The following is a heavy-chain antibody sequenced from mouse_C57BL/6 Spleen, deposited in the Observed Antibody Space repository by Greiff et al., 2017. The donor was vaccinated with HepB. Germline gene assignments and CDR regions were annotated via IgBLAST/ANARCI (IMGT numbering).Heavy chain of an antibody. J-gene: IGHJ3*01. D-gene: IGHD2-3*01. V-gene: IGHV3-6*01. CDR3: ARSYDGYGAY. CDR2: ISYDGSN. CDR1: GYSITSGYY. Sequence: VQLKQSGPGLVKPSQSLSLTCSVTGYSITSGYYWNWIRQFPGNKLEWMGYISYDGSNNYNPSLKNRISITRDTSKNQFFLKLNSVTTEDTATYYCARSYDGYGAYWGQGTLVTVSA.